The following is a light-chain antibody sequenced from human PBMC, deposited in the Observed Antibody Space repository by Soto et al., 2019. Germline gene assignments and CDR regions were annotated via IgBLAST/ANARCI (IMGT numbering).Light chain of an antibody. CDR3: QQYSTFWT. CDR1: RRLTRW. CDR2: ETS. V-gene: IGKV1-5*03. J-gene: IGKJ1*01. Sequence: DIQMSQSPSTLSASVGDRVTITCRASRRLTRWLAWYQQKPGRAHKLLIYETSMLQSGVPSRFSGSGSGTEFTLTISGVQADDIATYYCQQYSTFWTFGQGTRVDIK.